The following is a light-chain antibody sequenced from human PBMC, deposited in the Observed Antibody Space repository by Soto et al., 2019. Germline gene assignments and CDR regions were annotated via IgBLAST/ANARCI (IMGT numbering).Light chain of an antibody. V-gene: IGKV3-15*01. Sequence: IVLTQSPGTLSLSPGERATLSCRASQSVSSNFAWYQQKPGQAPRLLIYDASTRATGIPARFSGSGSGTEFTLTISSLQSEDFAVYYCQQYKKWPRTFGHGTELDIK. CDR2: DAS. CDR1: QSVSSN. CDR3: QQYKKWPRT. J-gene: IGKJ1*01.